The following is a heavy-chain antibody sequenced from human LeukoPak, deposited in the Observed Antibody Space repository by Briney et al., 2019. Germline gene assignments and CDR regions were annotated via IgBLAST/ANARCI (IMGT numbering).Heavy chain of an antibody. V-gene: IGHV4-34*01. Sequence: SETLSLTCTVYGGSFSGYYWSWIRQPPGKGLEWIGEINHSGSTNYNPSLKSRVTISVDTSKNQFSLKLSSVTAADTAVYYCARHYCSSTSCYPYDAFDIWGQGTMVTVSS. CDR2: INHSGST. D-gene: IGHD2-2*01. CDR3: ARHYCSSTSCYPYDAFDI. CDR1: GGSFSGYY. J-gene: IGHJ3*02.